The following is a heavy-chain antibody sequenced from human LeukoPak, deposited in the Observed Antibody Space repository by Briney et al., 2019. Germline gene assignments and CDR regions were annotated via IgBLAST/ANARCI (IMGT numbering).Heavy chain of an antibody. D-gene: IGHD3/OR15-3a*01. J-gene: IGHJ4*02. Sequence: SETLSLTCTVSGGSINSYNWNWIRQPPGKGLEWIGYISYNGSPDYNPSFKSRVTMSVDTSQGQFSLRLSSVTAADTAVYYCARFRGTSCWHQEVFDYWGQGAPVTVSS. CDR2: ISYNGSP. V-gene: IGHV4-59*08. CDR1: GGSINSYN. CDR3: ARFRGTSCWHQEVFDY.